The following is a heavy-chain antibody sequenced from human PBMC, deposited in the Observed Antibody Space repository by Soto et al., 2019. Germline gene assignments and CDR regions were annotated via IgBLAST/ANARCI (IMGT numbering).Heavy chain of an antibody. D-gene: IGHD3-16*01. V-gene: IGHV1-69*13. CDR1: GGTFSSYA. J-gene: IGHJ4*02. CDR3: ARDRGAIRPFYYFDY. CDR2: IIPIFGTA. Sequence: GASVKVSCKASGGTFSSYAISWVRQAPGQGLEWMGGIIPIFGTANYAQKFQGRVTITADESTSTAYMELSSLRSEDTAVYYCARDRGAIRPFYYFDYWGQGTLVTVSS.